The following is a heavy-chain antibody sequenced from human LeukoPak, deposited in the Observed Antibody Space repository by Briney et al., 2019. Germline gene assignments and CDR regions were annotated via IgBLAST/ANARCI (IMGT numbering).Heavy chain of an antibody. Sequence: ASVNVSCKASRYTFTGHYMHSVRQAPGQRGEGMGGINPNSGGASFAPKFQGRVTMTRHTSMSTAYMELSRLRSDDTAVYHCARYALYASGGAGGFDIWGQGTMVTVSS. CDR3: ARYALYASGGAGGFDI. CDR2: INPNSGGA. J-gene: IGHJ3*02. V-gene: IGHV1-2*02. CDR1: RYTFTGHY. D-gene: IGHD3-10*01.